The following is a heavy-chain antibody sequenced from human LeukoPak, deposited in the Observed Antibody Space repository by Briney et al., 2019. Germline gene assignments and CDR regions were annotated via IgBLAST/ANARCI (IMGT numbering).Heavy chain of an antibody. J-gene: IGHJ6*03. CDR2: IYYSGNT. CDR1: GGSISSSTYY. V-gene: IGHV4-39*01. Sequence: SETLSLTCTVSGGSISSSTYYWGWIRQPPGKGLEWIGTIYYSGNTYYNPSLKSRVTISVDTSKNQFSLKLSSVTASDTAVYYCARYRVSSTHPHYYMDVWGKGTRVSVSS. CDR3: ARYRVSSTHPHYYMDV. D-gene: IGHD2-15*01.